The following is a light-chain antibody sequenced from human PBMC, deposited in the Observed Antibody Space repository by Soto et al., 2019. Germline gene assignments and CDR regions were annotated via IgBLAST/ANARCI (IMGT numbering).Light chain of an antibody. Sequence: EIIMTQSPATLSVSPGQRATLSCRASQSVSSNLAWYQQKLGQAPRLLIYGASTRATRIPVRFSGGGSGTEFTLTISSLQSEDSAVYYCQQYNSWPQAFGQGTKLEI. CDR3: QQYNSWPQA. CDR1: QSVSSN. CDR2: GAS. J-gene: IGKJ2*01. V-gene: IGKV3-15*01.